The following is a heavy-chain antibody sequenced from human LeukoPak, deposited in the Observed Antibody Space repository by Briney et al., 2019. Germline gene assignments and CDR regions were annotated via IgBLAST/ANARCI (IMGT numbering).Heavy chain of an antibody. CDR1: GGSIRNYY. CDR2: INHSGST. Sequence: SETLSLTCTVSGGSIRNYYWSWIRQPPGKGLEWIGEINHSGSTNYNPSLKSRVTISVDTSKNQFSLKLSSVTAADTAVYYCARGGIAARYYYYMDVWGKGTTVTVSS. D-gene: IGHD6-6*01. CDR3: ARGGIAARYYYYMDV. V-gene: IGHV4-34*01. J-gene: IGHJ6*03.